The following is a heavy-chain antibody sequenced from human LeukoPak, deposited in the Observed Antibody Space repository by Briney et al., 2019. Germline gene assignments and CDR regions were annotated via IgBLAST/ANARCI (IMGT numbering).Heavy chain of an antibody. CDR3: SYCSGGSCYSYAFDI. CDR1: GGSISSSSYY. J-gene: IGHJ3*02. D-gene: IGHD2-15*01. V-gene: IGHV4-39*07. CDR2: IYYSGST. Sequence: SETLSLTCTVSGGSISSSSYYWGWIRQPPGKGLEWIGSIYYSGSTYYNPSLKSRVTISEDTSKNQFSLKLSSVTAADTAVYYCSYCSGGSCYSYAFDIWGQGTMVTVSS.